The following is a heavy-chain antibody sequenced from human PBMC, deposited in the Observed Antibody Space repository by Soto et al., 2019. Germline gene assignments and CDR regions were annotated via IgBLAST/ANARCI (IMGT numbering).Heavy chain of an antibody. V-gene: IGHV1-69*06. CDR2: FIPAFGTA. Sequence: QVQLVQSGAEVKKPGSSVKVSCKASGGTYNNFPISWVLHAPGQGLEWMVGFIPAFGTANYAQMFQGRVTITADKSTRTAYMELSSLRSEDTAVYYCARGSSSWNNWFGPWGQGTLVTVAS. D-gene: IGHD6-13*01. CDR1: GGTYNNFP. J-gene: IGHJ5*02. CDR3: ARGSSSWNNWFGP.